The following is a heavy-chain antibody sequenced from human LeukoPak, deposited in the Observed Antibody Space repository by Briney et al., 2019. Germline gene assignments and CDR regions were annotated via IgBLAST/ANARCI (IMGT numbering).Heavy chain of an antibody. CDR2: IYYSGST. CDR3: ARDFSAALDY. CDR1: GGSISSGSYY. Sequence: PSQTLSLTCTVSGGSISSGSYYWSWIRQPPGKGLEWIGYIYYSGSTNYNPSLKSRVTISVDTSKNQFSLKLSSVTAADTAVYYCARDFSAALDYWGQGTLVTVSS. D-gene: IGHD6-13*01. J-gene: IGHJ4*02. V-gene: IGHV4-61*01.